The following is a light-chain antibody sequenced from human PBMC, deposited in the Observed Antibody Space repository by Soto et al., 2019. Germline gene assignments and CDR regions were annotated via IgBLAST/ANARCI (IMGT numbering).Light chain of an antibody. Sequence: LTXPASVSGSPGQSLTISCTGTSSDVGANIFVSWYQQHPGKVLKLMIYTVSSRPSGVSQRFSGSKSGNTASLTISGLQAEDEADYYCSSFTTDSTYVFGTGTKVTVL. CDR1: SSDVGANIF. J-gene: IGLJ1*01. CDR2: TVS. CDR3: SSFTTDSTYV. V-gene: IGLV2-14*01.